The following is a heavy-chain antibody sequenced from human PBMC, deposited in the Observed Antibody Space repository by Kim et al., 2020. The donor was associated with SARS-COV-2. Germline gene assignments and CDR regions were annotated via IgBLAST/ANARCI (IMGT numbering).Heavy chain of an antibody. D-gene: IGHD2-15*01. Sequence: YYNPSLKSRVTTSVDTSKNQFSLKLSSVTAADTAVYYCARVVVGATGWFDPWGQGTLVTVSS. V-gene: IGHV4-31*02. J-gene: IGHJ5*02. CDR3: ARVVVGATGWFDP.